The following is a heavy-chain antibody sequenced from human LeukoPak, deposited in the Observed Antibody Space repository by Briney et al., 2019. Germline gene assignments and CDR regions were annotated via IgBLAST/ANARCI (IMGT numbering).Heavy chain of an antibody. J-gene: IGHJ4*02. CDR1: GGSISSSSYY. CDR3: ARGRVGGFNYYDSSGYGYYFDY. Sequence: SETLSLTCTVSGGSISSSSYYWGWIRQPPGKGLEWIGSIYYSGSTYYNPSLKSRVTISVDTSKNQFSLKLSSVTAADTAVYYCARGRVGGFNYYDSSGYGYYFDYWGQGTLVTVSS. D-gene: IGHD3-22*01. V-gene: IGHV4-39*01. CDR2: IYYSGST.